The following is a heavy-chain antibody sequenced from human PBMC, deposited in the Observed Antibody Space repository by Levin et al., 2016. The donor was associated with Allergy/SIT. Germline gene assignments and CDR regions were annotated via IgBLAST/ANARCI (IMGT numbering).Heavy chain of an antibody. CDR3: ARVLVVPTSTEKYFDY. J-gene: IGHJ4*02. Sequence: GGSLRLSCAASGFTLSTHYTYWVRQAPGKGLEWISAIATSGSHAYYADSVKGRFTFSRDNSINTVYLQMNSLRADDTAVYYCARVLVVPTSTEKYFDYWGQGSLVTVSS. CDR2: IATSGSHA. CDR1: GFTLSTHY. D-gene: IGHD2-2*01. V-gene: IGHV3-23*01.